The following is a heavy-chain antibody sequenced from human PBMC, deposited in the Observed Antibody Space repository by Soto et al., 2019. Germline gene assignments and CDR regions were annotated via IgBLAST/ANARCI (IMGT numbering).Heavy chain of an antibody. D-gene: IGHD2-21*02. Sequence: QVQVVESGGGVVQPGRSLRLSCAASGFTFSAYGMHWVRQAPGKGLEWVAVIWYDGSNKYYADSVKGRFTISRDNSKNTLYLRTNSLAVEDTAVYYCARPGCGVDCPDAFEMWGQGTMVAVSS. V-gene: IGHV3-33*01. CDR3: ARPGCGVDCPDAFEM. CDR1: GFTFSAYG. CDR2: IWYDGSNK. J-gene: IGHJ3*02.